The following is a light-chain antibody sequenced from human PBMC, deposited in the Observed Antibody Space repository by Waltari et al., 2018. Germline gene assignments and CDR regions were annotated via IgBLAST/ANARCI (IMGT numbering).Light chain of an antibody. CDR2: WAS. CDR3: QQYYSTLYT. V-gene: IGKV4-1*01. J-gene: IGKJ2*01. CDR1: KSVLYSSNNKNY. Sequence: DLVMTQSPDPLAGSLGERATINCKSSKSVLYSSNNKNYLAWYQQKPGQRPKLLIYWASTRESGVPDRFSGSGSGTDFTLTISSLQAEDVAVYYCQQYYSTLYTFGQGTKLEIK.